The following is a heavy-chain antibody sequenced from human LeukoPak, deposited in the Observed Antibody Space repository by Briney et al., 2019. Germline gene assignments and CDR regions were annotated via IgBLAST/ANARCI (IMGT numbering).Heavy chain of an antibody. Sequence: IYYSGSTYYNPSLKSRVTISVDTSKNQFSLKLSSVTAADTAVYYCARGAPIVVVTAYDAFDIWGQGTMVTVSS. CDR2: IYYSGST. CDR3: ARGAPIVVVTAYDAFDI. D-gene: IGHD2-21*02. V-gene: IGHV4-31*02. J-gene: IGHJ3*02.